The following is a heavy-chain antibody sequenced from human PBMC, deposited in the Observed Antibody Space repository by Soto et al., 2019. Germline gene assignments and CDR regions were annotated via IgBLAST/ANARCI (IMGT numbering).Heavy chain of an antibody. J-gene: IGHJ6*02. CDR2: IIPIFGTA. D-gene: IGHD3-9*01. CDR1: GGTFSSYA. V-gene: IGHV1-69*13. CDR3: ARDGCYDILTGYLRGYYGMDV. Sequence: EASVKVSCKASGGTFSSYAISWVRQAPGQGLEWMGGIIPIFGTANYAQKFQGRVTITADESTSTAYMELSSLRSEDTAVYYCARDGCYDILTGYLRGYYGMDVWGQGTTVTVSS.